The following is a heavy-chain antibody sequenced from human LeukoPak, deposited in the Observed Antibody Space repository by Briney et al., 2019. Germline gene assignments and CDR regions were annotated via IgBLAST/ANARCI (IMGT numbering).Heavy chain of an antibody. J-gene: IGHJ5*02. V-gene: IGHV4-38-2*02. D-gene: IGHD6-19*01. CDR3: ARDMGIAVAGRFDP. CDR2: IYHSGST. Sequence: PSETLSLTCTVSGYSISSGYYWGWIRQPPGKGLEWIGSIYHSGSTYYNPSLKSRVTISVDTSKNQFSLKLSSVTAADTAVYYCARDMGIAVAGRFDPWGQGTLVTVSS. CDR1: GYSISSGYY.